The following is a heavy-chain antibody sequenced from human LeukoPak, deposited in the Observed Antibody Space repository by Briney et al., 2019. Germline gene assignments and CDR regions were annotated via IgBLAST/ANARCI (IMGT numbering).Heavy chain of an antibody. D-gene: IGHD5-18*01. CDR2: IYYSGST. CDR1: GGSISSYY. V-gene: IGHV4-59*01. Sequence: PSETLSLTCSVSGGSISSYYWSWIQQPPGKGLEWIGYIYYSGSTNYNPSLKSRVTISIDTSKNQFSLKLSSVTAADTAVYYCARGGYSYGYELDYWGQGTLVTVSS. CDR3: ARGGYSYGYELDY. J-gene: IGHJ4*02.